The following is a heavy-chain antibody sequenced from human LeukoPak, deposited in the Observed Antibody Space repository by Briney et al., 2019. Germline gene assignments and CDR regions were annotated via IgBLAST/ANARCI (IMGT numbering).Heavy chain of an antibody. Sequence: PGGSLRLSCAASGFTVSSNYMSRVRQAPGKGLEWVSVIYSGGSTYYADSVKGRFTISRDNSKNTLYLQMNSLRAEDTAVYYCAREASGWRPRGYYFDYWGQGTLVTVSS. D-gene: IGHD6-19*01. J-gene: IGHJ4*02. CDR2: IYSGGST. V-gene: IGHV3-66*01. CDR1: GFTVSSNY. CDR3: AREASGWRPRGYYFDY.